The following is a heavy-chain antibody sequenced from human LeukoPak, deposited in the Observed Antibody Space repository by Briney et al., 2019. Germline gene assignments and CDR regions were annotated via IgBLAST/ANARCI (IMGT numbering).Heavy chain of an antibody. V-gene: IGHV1-69*05. J-gene: IGHJ4*02. CDR1: GGTFGSYA. Sequence: SVKVSCKASGGTFGSYAISWVRQAPGQGLEWMGGIIPIFGTANYAQKFQGRVTITTDESTSTAYMELSSLRSEDTAVYYCARYYYDSSGYSQYYFDYWGQGTLVTVSS. CDR3: ARYYYDSSGYSQYYFDY. D-gene: IGHD3-22*01. CDR2: IIPIFGTA.